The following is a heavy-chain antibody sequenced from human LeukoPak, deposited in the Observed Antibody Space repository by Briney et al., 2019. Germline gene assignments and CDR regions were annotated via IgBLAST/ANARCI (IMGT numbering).Heavy chain of an antibody. CDR1: GFTFSTYW. CDR3: ARDSGQYSSSSGDY. V-gene: IGHV3-21*01. J-gene: IGHJ4*02. CDR2: ISSSSSYI. Sequence: GGSLRLSRAASGFTFSTYWMSWVRQAPGKGLEWVSSISSSSSYIYYADSVKGRFTISRDNAKNSLYLQMNSLRAEDTAVYYCARDSGQYSSSSGDYWGQGTLVTVSS. D-gene: IGHD6-6*01.